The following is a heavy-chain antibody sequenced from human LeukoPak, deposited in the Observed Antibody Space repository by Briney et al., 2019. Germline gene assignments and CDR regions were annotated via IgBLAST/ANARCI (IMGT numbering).Heavy chain of an antibody. Sequence: HPGGSLRLSCAASGFTFSSYGMHWVRQAPGKGLEWVAVISYDGSNKYYADSVKGRFTISRDNSKNTLYLQMNSLRAEDTAVYYCAKSVAVSYYFDYWGQGTLVPVSS. J-gene: IGHJ4*02. CDR1: GFTFSSYG. CDR2: ISYDGSNK. CDR3: AKSVAVSYYFDY. V-gene: IGHV3-30*18. D-gene: IGHD4-23*01.